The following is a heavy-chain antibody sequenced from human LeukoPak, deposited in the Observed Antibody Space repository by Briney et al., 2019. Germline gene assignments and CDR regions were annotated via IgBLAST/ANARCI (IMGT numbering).Heavy chain of an antibody. V-gene: IGHV4-30-4*08. CDR3: ARHTVYYFDY. CDR2: IYYSGST. CDR1: GGSISSGDYY. Sequence: SETPSLTCTVSGGSISSGDYYWSWIRQPPGKGLEWIGYIYYSGSTYYNPSLKSRVTISVDTSKNQFSLKLSSVTAADTAVYYCARHTVYYFDYWGQGTLVTVSS. J-gene: IGHJ4*02. D-gene: IGHD5/OR15-5a*01.